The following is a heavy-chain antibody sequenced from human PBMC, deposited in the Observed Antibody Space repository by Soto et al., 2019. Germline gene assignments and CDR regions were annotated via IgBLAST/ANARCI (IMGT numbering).Heavy chain of an antibody. Sequence: LRLSCAASGFTFSSYSMNWVRQAPGKGLEWVSSISTSSYIYYADSVKGRFTISRDNAKNSLYLQMNSLRAEDTAVYYCARDSSGWLIDYWGQGTLVTV. J-gene: IGHJ4*02. CDR2: ISTSSYI. V-gene: IGHV3-21*01. CDR3: ARDSSGWLIDY. CDR1: GFTFSSYS. D-gene: IGHD6-19*01.